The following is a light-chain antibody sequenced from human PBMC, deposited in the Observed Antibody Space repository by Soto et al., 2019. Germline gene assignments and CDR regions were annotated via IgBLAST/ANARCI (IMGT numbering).Light chain of an antibody. Sequence: QSALTQPPSASGSPGQSVTISCTGTSNDIGGYNYVSWYQQHLGKAPKLMIYEVSNRPSGISNRFSASKSGNAASLTISGLQAEDEADYYCSSYTTSSTYVFGTGTKVTVL. CDR2: EVS. CDR1: SNDIGGYNY. CDR3: SSYTTSSTYV. V-gene: IGLV2-14*01. J-gene: IGLJ1*01.